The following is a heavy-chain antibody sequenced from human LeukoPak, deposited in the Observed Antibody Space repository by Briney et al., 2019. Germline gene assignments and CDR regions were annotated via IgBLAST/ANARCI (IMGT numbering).Heavy chain of an antibody. CDR1: GGSISSYY. Sequence: SETLSLTCSVSGGSISSYYWSWIRQPPGKGLEWIGYIYYSGSTNYNPSLKSRVTISVDTSKNQFSLKLSSVTAADTAVYYCARGSPRAAMVLRWFDPWGQGTLVTVSS. V-gene: IGHV4-59*01. J-gene: IGHJ5*02. CDR2: IYYSGST. CDR3: ARGSPRAAMVLRWFDP. D-gene: IGHD5-18*01.